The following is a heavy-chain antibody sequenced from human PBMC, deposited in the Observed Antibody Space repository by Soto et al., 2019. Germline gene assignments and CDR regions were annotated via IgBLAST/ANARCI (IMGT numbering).Heavy chain of an antibody. CDR2: ISGSGGST. J-gene: IGHJ4*02. Sequence: PGGSLRLSCAASGFTFSSYAMSWGLQAPGKGLEWVSAISGSGGSTYYADSVKGRFTISRDNSRNTLYLQMNSLRAEDTAVYYCAKDPPDIVVAVAANEGYWGQGTLITVSS. CDR3: AKDPPDIVVAVAANEGY. D-gene: IGHD2-15*01. CDR1: GFTFSSYA. V-gene: IGHV3-23*01.